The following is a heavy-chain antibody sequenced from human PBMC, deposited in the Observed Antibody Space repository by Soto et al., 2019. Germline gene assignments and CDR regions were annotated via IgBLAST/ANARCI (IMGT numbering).Heavy chain of an antibody. J-gene: IGHJ4*02. CDR3: ARASVGPPGGGSWTMPFDI. CDR2: IYTGGST. D-gene: IGHD2-15*01. Sequence: SETLSLTCTVSGGSISSYYWSWIRQPAGKGLEWIGRIYTGGSTNYSPSLTSRVTMSVDTSKNQFSLRLTSVTAADTAVYYCARASVGPPGGGSWTMPFDIWGRGTLVTVSS. CDR1: GGSISSYY. V-gene: IGHV4-4*07.